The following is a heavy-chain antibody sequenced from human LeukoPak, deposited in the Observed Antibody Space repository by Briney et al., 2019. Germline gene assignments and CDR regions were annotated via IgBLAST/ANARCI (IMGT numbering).Heavy chain of an antibody. V-gene: IGHV1-18*01. CDR1: GYTFTSYG. Sequence: GASVKVSCKASGYTFTSYGISWVRQAPGQGPEWMGWISAYKGNTNYAQNLQGRVTMTTDTSTTTAYMELRSLRSDDTAVYYCARDQGFGRIPVVRGVMVFDFWGQGTLVTVSS. J-gene: IGHJ4*02. CDR2: ISAYKGNT. D-gene: IGHD3-10*01. CDR3: ARDQGFGRIPVVRGVMVFDF.